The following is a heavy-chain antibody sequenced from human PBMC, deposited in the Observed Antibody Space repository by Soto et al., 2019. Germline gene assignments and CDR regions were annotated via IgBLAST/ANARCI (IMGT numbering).Heavy chain of an antibody. CDR3: AKDIVRYTYGACDY. Sequence: WGSLILTFATYGGTFNAYGMYWVRQAPGKGLEWVAAISYDGSNKYHADSVKGRFTISRDNSKNTLYLQMNSLRVEDTAVYYCAKDIVRYTYGACDYWGQGALVIVSS. CDR2: ISYDGSNK. CDR1: GGTFNAYG. V-gene: IGHV3-30*18. J-gene: IGHJ1*01. D-gene: IGHD5-18*01.